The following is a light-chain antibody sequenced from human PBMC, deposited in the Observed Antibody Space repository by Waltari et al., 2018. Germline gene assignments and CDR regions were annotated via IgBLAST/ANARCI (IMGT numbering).Light chain of an antibody. CDR2: GAS. CDR3: QQYGSSPPRT. Sequence: EIVLTQSPGPLSLSPGERATLSCRASQSVRSSYLAWYQQKPGQATRLLIYGASSRAAGIPDRFSGSGSGTDFTLTISRLEPEDFAVYYCQQYGSSPPRTFGQGTKVEIK. CDR1: QSVRSSY. V-gene: IGKV3-20*01. J-gene: IGKJ1*01.